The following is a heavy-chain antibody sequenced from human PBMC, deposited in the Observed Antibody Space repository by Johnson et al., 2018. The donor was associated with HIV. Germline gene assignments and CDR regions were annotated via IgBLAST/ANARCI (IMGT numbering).Heavy chain of an antibody. V-gene: IGHV3-20*04. J-gene: IGHJ3*01. CDR2: INWNGGNL. CDR1: GFTFDDYG. D-gene: IGHD6-13*01. Sequence: VQLVESGGGVVRPGGSLRLSCAASGFTFDDYGMSWVRQVPGKGLEWVSGINWNGGNLGYADSVKGRFSISRDNAKKSLYLQMNSLRPEDTALYYCARAFGAGGYTSSWYLGLGAFDLWGQGTMVTVSS. CDR3: ARAFGAGGYTSSWYLGLGAFDL.